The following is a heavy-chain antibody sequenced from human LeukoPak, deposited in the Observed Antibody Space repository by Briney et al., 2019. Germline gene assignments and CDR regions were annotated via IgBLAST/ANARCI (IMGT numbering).Heavy chain of an antibody. CDR1: GGSISSSSYY. J-gene: IGHJ6*03. V-gene: IGHV4-39*01. CDR3: ASRKQLPGPYYYYYMDV. CDR2: IYYSGST. Sequence: SETLSLTCTVSGGSISSSSYYWGWIRQPPGKGLEWIGSIYYSGSTYYNPSLKSRVTISVDTSKNQFSLKLSSVTAADTAVYYCASRKQLPGPYYYYYMDVWGKGTTVTVSS. D-gene: IGHD6-6*01.